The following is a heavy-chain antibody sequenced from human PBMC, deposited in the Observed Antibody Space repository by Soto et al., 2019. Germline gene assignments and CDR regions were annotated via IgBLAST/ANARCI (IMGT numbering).Heavy chain of an antibody. D-gene: IGHD4-17*01. CDR3: ARVGPRLPSHGGGV. J-gene: IGHJ4*02. Sequence: QVQLVQSGAEVKKPGASVKVSCKASGYTFTSYDINWVRQATGQGLEWMGWMNPNSGNTGYAQKLQGRVTMTRTTSISTAYMELSSLRSEDTAVYYCARVGPRLPSHGGGVWGQGTLVTVSS. CDR2: MNPNSGNT. V-gene: IGHV1-8*01. CDR1: GYTFTSYD.